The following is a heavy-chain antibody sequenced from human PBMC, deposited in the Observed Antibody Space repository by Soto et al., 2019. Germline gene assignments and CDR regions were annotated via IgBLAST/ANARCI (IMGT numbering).Heavy chain of an antibody. CDR2: IKGDGSDP. J-gene: IGHJ4*02. CDR1: GFTFSIYA. V-gene: IGHV3-7*03. CDR3: ARDPVTAD. Sequence: GGSLRLSCAASGFTFSIYAMSWVRQAPGKGLEWVGNIKGDGSDPHYVDSVKGRFTISRDNAENSIYLQMNSLKAEDTAMYYCARDPVTADWGQGTLVTVSS.